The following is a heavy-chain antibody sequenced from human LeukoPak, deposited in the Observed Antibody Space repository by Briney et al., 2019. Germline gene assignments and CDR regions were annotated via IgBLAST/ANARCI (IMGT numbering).Heavy chain of an antibody. Sequence: PGGSLRLSCAASGFTFASFAMSWVRKVPGKGLEWVSSISGYVGTTYYADSVKGRFTISRDNSKNTLYLQMNSLRAEDTAVYYCAKNQYGDYYDAFDIWGQGTMVTVSS. D-gene: IGHD4-17*01. CDR3: AKNQYGDYYDAFDI. CDR2: ISGYVGTT. CDR1: GFTFASFA. V-gene: IGHV3-23*01. J-gene: IGHJ3*02.